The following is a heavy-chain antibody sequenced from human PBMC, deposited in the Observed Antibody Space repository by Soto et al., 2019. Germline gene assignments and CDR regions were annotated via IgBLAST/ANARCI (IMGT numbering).Heavy chain of an antibody. V-gene: IGHV3-21*01. D-gene: IGHD3-3*01. Sequence: AWVSSISSSRSYIYYADSVKGRFTISRDNAKNSLYLQMNSLRAEDTAVYYCARDRADSDYDFWRVYYAGGGYYTCSMVVWGKGLTGTGSS. J-gene: IGHJ6*04. CDR2: ISSSRSYI. CDR3: ARDRADSDYDFWRVYYAGGGYYTCSMVV.